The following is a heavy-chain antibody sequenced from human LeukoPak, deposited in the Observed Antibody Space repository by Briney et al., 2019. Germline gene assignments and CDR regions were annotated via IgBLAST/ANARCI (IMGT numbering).Heavy chain of an antibody. Sequence: GGSLRLSCADSGFTVSSNYMSWVRQAPGKGLEWVSVIYSGGSTYYADSVKGRFTISRDNSKNTLYLQMNSLRAEDTAVYYCAREEGYSYDYWGQGTLVTVSS. CDR2: IYSGGST. CDR1: GFTVSSNY. J-gene: IGHJ4*02. CDR3: AREEGYSYDY. V-gene: IGHV3-53*01. D-gene: IGHD5-18*01.